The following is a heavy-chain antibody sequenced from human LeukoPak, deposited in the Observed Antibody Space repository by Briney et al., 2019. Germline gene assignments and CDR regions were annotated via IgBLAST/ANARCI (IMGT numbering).Heavy chain of an antibody. CDR2: IYYSGST. Sequence: SETLSLTCSVSGDSMNNYHWTWIRQPPGKGLEWIGHIYYSGSTNYDPSLKSRVTISIDTSKGQFSLRLSSVTTADTAVYYCASQGYCSGGTCHNWFDPWGQGTLVTVSS. D-gene: IGHD2-15*01. CDR1: GDSMNNYH. J-gene: IGHJ5*02. CDR3: ASQGYCSGGTCHNWFDP. V-gene: IGHV4-59*08.